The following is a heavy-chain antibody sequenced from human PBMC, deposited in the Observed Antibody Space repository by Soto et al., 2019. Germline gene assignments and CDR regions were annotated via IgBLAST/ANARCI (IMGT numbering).Heavy chain of an antibody. D-gene: IGHD3-10*01. V-gene: IGHV4-39*01. CDR1: GGSISSTTYY. CDR3: ARRHGLDSVAYY. CDR2: FFIGGNT. J-gene: IGHJ4*02. Sequence: SATLSLTCTVSGGSISSTTYYWGWMRQPPGKGLEWIASFFIGGNTYYNPSLKSLVTISVDTSKNQFSLKLSSVTVADIAVYFCARRHGLDSVAYYWGQGILVTVSS.